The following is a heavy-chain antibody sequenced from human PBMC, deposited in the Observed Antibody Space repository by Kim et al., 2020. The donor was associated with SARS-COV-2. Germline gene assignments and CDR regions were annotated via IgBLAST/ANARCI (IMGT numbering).Heavy chain of an antibody. D-gene: IGHD1-7*01. CDR2: TYYRSKWYN. Sequence: SQTLSLTCAISGDSVSSNSAAWNWLRQSPSRGLEWLGRTYYRSKWYNDYAVSVKSRITINPDTSKNQFSLQLNSVTPEDTAVYYCARGGRNYDPYYYYGMDVWGQGTTVTVSS. V-gene: IGHV6-1*01. J-gene: IGHJ6*02. CDR3: ARGGRNYDPYYYYGMDV. CDR1: GDSVSSNSAA.